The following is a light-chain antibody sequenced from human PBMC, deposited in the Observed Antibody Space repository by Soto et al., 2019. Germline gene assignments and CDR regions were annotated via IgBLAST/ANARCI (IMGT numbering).Light chain of an antibody. V-gene: IGKV3-20*01. J-gene: IGKJ4*01. CDR3: QQYGYLVT. Sequence: EIVLTQSPGTLSLSPGERATLSCRASQSITNNYLAWYQQKPGRAHRLLIYGASSRATGIPDRFSGSGSGTDFTLTISRLXXXXXAMYYCQQYGYLVTFGGGTKVEIK. CDR2: GAS. CDR1: QSITNNY.